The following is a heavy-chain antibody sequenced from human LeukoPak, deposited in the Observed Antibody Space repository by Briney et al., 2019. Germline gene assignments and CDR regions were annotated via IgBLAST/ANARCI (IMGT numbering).Heavy chain of an antibody. J-gene: IGHJ2*01. Sequence: GGSLRLSCAASGFTFSDYGMHWVRQAPGKGLEWVAFIRYDARNKYYGDSVKGRFTVSRDNVKNTLYLQMNSLRTEDTAVYYCAKDFSSSSLGSWYFDLWGRGALVTVYS. V-gene: IGHV3-30*02. D-gene: IGHD6-13*01. CDR2: IRYDARNK. CDR3: AKDFSSSSLGSWYFDL. CDR1: GFTFSDYG.